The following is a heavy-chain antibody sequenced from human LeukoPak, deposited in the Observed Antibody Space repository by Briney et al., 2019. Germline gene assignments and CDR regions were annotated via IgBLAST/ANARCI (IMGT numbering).Heavy chain of an antibody. V-gene: IGHV3-7*01. CDR1: GFTFSNYW. Sequence: GGSLRLSCAASGFTFSNYWMSWVRQAPGKGLEWVATIKEDGSEKYYVDSVKGRFTISRDNAKNSLCLLMNSLRAEDTAVYYCARGLRSVDYWGQGTLVTVSS. CDR3: ARGLRSVDY. J-gene: IGHJ4*02. CDR2: IKEDGSEK. D-gene: IGHD3-10*02.